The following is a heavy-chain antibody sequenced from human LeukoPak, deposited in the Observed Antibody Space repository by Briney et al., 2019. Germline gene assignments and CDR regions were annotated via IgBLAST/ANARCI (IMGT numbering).Heavy chain of an antibody. CDR2: INPSGGST. CDR3: ARDLTHRRNYDNSGYQIVPAF. J-gene: IGHJ4*02. CDR1: GYTFTSYY. Sequence: GASVKVSCKASGYTFTSYYMHWVRQAPGQGLEWMGIINPSGGSTSYAQKFQGRVTMTRDMSTSTVYMELSSLRSEDTAVYYCARDLTHRRNYDNSGYQIVPAFWGQGTLVTVSS. V-gene: IGHV1-46*01. D-gene: IGHD3-22*01.